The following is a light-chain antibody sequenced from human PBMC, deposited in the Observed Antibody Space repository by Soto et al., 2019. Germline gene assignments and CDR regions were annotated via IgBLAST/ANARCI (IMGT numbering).Light chain of an antibody. Sequence: QSALTQPAPVSGSPGQSITISCTGTSSDVGSYNLVSWYQQHPGKAPKLMIYEGSKRPSGVSNRFSGSKSGNTASLTISGLQAEDEAEYYCCSYAGSSTFVVFGGGTKLTVL. CDR1: SSDVGSYNL. V-gene: IGLV2-23*03. CDR3: CSYAGSSTFVV. CDR2: EGS. J-gene: IGLJ2*01.